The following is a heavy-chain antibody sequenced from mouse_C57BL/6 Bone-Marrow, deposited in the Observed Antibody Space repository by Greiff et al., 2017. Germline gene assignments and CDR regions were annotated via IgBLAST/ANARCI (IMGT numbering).Heavy chain of an antibody. D-gene: IGHD2-1*01. CDR3: SISYYVYAMDY. J-gene: IGHJ4*01. Sequence: VQLQQSGAELVRPGASVKLSCKASGYTFTDYYINWVKQRLGQGLEWIARIYPGSGNAYYNEKFKGKATLTAEKSSSTAYMQLSSLTSEDSAVYFCSISYYVYAMDYWGQGTSVTVSA. CDR2: IYPGSGNA. CDR1: GYTFTDYY. V-gene: IGHV1-76*01.